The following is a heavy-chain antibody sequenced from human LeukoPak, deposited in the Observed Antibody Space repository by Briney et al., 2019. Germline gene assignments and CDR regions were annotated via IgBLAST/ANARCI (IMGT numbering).Heavy chain of an antibody. D-gene: IGHD1-7*01. CDR3: ATSHNWNYGYYYYYMDV. CDR2: INHSGST. Sequence: PSETLSLTCTVSGGSISSYYWSWIRQPAGKGLEWIGEINHSGSTNYNPSLKSRVTISVDTSKNQFSLKLSSVTAADTAVYYCATSHNWNYGYYYYYMDVWGKGTTVTVSS. J-gene: IGHJ6*03. CDR1: GGSISSYY. V-gene: IGHV4-34*01.